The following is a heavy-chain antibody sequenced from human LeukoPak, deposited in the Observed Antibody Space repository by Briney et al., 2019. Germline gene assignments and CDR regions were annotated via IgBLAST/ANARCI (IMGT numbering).Heavy chain of an antibody. CDR2: IKPDGGEI. CDR1: GFTFSSYW. J-gene: IGHJ5*02. D-gene: IGHD2-2*02. V-gene: IGHV3-7*01. CDR3: VKGGTKEGPTPIGRLDR. Sequence: QTGGSLRLSPKASGFTFSSYWMNCVRQAPGTGLEWVATIKPDGGEIHYVDSVEGRFTISRNNARNSLYLQMNTLTAEDAALYYCVKGGTKEGPTPIGRLDRWGQGTLVTVSS.